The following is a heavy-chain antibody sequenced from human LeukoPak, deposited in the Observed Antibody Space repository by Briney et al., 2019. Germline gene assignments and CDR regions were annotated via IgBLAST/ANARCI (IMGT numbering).Heavy chain of an antibody. CDR2: IWYDGSNK. J-gene: IGHJ4*02. CDR3: AKSPALYYDILTGYEDY. Sequence: PGGSLRLSCAASGFTFSSYGMHWVRQAPGKGLEWVAVIWYDGSNKYYADSVKGRFTISRDNSKNTLYLQMNSLRAEDTAVYYCAKSPALYYDILTGYEDYWGQGTLVTVSS. D-gene: IGHD3-9*01. V-gene: IGHV3-33*06. CDR1: GFTFSSYG.